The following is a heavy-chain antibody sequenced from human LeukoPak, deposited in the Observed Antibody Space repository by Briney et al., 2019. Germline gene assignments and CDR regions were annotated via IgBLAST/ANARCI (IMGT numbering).Heavy chain of an antibody. Sequence: GGSLRLSFAASGFTFSSYAMHWVRQAPGKGLEWVAVISYDGSNKYYADSVKGRFTISRDNSKNTLYLQMNSLRAEDTAVYYCAREYSSSWERGDYWGQGTLVTVSS. CDR2: ISYDGSNK. V-gene: IGHV3-30-3*01. CDR1: GFTFSSYA. J-gene: IGHJ4*02. D-gene: IGHD6-13*01. CDR3: AREYSSSWERGDY.